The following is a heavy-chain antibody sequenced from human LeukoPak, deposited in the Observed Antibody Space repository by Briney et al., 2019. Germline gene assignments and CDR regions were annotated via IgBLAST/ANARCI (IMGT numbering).Heavy chain of an antibody. Sequence: GGSLRLSCAVSGFTFISYGMQWVRQAPGKGLAWASRINTDGSGTAYADSVKGRFTISRDNAKNTPYLQMNSLRAEDTALYYCARELPREVTLDYWGQGTLVTVSS. V-gene: IGHV3-74*01. CDR2: INTDGSGT. J-gene: IGHJ4*01. CDR1: GFTFISYG. D-gene: IGHD2-21*02. CDR3: ARELPREVTLDY.